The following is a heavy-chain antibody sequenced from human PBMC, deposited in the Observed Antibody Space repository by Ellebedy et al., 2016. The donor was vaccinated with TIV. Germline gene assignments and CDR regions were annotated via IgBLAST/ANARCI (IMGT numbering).Heavy chain of an antibody. V-gene: IGHV3-7*01. CDR3: ARDRYYYGSGSSFFDY. CDR2: IKQDGSEK. CDR1: GFTFSSYW. D-gene: IGHD3-10*01. Sequence: GGSLRLSXAASGFTFSSYWMSWVRQAPGKGLEWVANIKQDGSEKYYVDSVKGRFTISRDNAKNSLYLQMNSLRAEDTAVYYCARDRYYYGSGSSFFDYWGQGTLVTVSS. J-gene: IGHJ4*02.